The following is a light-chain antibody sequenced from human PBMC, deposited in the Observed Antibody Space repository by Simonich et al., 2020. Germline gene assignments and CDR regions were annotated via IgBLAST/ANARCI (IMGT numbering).Light chain of an antibody. CDR1: GSDVGGYNY. J-gene: IGLJ2*01. CDR2: DVS. CDR3: SSYTSSSTVV. Sequence: QSALTQPASVSGSPGQSITISCTGTGSDVGGYNYVSWYQQHPGQAPKLMIYDVSKRPAGVSNRFSGSKSGNTASLTISGLQAEDEADYYCSSYTSSSTVVFGGGTKLTVL. V-gene: IGLV2-14*01.